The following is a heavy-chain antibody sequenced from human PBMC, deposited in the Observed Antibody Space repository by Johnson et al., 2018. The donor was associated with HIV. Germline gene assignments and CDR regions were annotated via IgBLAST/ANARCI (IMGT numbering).Heavy chain of an antibody. D-gene: IGHD3-3*01. CDR1: GFTVSYNY. Sequence: VQLVESGGGLIQPGGSLRLSCVASGFTVSYNYMNWVRQAPGKGLEWVSVIYSGGNTFYADSVQGRFTISRDNSKNTLDLHMNSLRVEDTAVYYCARDALVRFLEWFIWGQGTMVTVSS. CDR3: ARDALVRFLEWFI. CDR2: IYSGGNT. J-gene: IGHJ3*02. V-gene: IGHV3-66*03.